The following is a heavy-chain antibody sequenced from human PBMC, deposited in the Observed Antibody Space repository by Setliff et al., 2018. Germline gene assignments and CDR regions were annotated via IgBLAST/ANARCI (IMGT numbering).Heavy chain of an antibody. V-gene: IGHV4-30-4*08. CDR2: ISHSGNT. D-gene: IGHD5-18*01. J-gene: IGHJ6*02. CDR3: ISLWLGYYGLDV. CDR1: GASISSGDFW. Sequence: SETLSLTCSVSGASISSGDFWWSWIRQTPGQGLEWIGYISHSGNTWHNPSLKSRVSISVDTSKNQFSLKLSSVTAADTAVYYCISLWLGYYGLDVWGQGTTVTVSS.